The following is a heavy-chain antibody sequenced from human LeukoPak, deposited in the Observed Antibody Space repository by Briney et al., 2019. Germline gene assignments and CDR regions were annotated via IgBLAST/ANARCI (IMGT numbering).Heavy chain of an antibody. V-gene: IGHV1-2*02. D-gene: IGHD2-15*01. CDR2: INPNSGGT. Sequence: ASVKVSCKASGYTFTGYYMHWVRQAPGQGLEWMGWINPNSGGTNYAQKFQGRVTMTRDTCISTAYMELSRLRSDDTAVYYCARDQDIVVVVAATPLYYYYGMDVWGQGTTVTVSS. CDR1: GYTFTGYY. J-gene: IGHJ6*02. CDR3: ARDQDIVVVVAATPLYYYYGMDV.